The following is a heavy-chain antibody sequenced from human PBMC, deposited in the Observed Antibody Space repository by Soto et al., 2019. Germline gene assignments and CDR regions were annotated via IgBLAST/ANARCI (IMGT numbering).Heavy chain of an antibody. D-gene: IGHD6-6*01. CDR1: GFTFSSYS. CDR3: ARARGSSSVAFYYYYMDV. CDR2: ISSSSSYI. Sequence: PGGSLRLSCAASGFTFSSYSMNWVRQAPGKGLEWVSSISSSSSYIYYADSVKGRFTISRDNAKNSLYLQMNSLRAEDTAVYYYARARGSSSVAFYYYYMDVWGKGTTVTVSS. J-gene: IGHJ6*03. V-gene: IGHV3-21*01.